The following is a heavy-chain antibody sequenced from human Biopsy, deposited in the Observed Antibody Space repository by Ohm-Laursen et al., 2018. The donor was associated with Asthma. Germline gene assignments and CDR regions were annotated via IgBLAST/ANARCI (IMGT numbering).Heavy chain of an antibody. CDR3: AKRRGYSDLTDFDH. Sequence: SSLRLSCAATGFAFRSHAMHWVRQAPGKGLEWVAVVSYDGGVVHYADSMKGRFTISRDNAKSTLYLQMNRLRTDDTAVYFCAKRRGYSDLTDFDHWGQGTLVTVSS. V-gene: IGHV3-30*18. CDR2: VSYDGGVV. J-gene: IGHJ4*02. CDR1: GFAFRSHA. D-gene: IGHD3-3*01.